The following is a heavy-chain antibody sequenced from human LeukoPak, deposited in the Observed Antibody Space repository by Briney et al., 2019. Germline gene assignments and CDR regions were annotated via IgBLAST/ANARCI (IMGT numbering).Heavy chain of an antibody. D-gene: IGHD6-6*01. J-gene: IGHJ4*02. V-gene: IGHV3-53*01. CDR3: AREVGSSADS. Sequence: PGGSLRLSRAASGFTVSSNYMSWVRQAPGKGLEWVSVIYSGGSTYYADSVKGRFTISRDSSTNTLYLQMNSLRAEDTAVYYCAREVGSSADSWGQGTLVTVSS. CDR2: IYSGGST. CDR1: GFTVSSNY.